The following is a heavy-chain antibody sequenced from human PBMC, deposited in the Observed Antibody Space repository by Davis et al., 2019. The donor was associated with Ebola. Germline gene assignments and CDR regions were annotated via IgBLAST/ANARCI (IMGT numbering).Heavy chain of an antibody. J-gene: IGHJ5*02. CDR3: ASFLVQGVIPPYNWFDP. CDR2: ISSSSSTI. V-gene: IGHV3-48*02. CDR1: GFTFSSYE. D-gene: IGHD3-10*01. Sequence: GESLKISCAASGFTFSSYEMNWVRQAPGKGLEWVSYISSSSSTIYYADSVKGRFTISRDNAKNSLYLQMNSLRDEDTAVYYCASFLVQGVIPPYNWFDPWGQGTLVTVSS.